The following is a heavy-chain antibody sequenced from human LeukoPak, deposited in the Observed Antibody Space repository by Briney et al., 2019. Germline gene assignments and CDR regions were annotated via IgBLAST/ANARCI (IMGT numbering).Heavy chain of an antibody. Sequence: SQTLSLTCAISGDSVSSNSVTWNWIRQSPSRGLEWLGRTYYKSTWYNDYAVSVRGRITVNPDTSKNQFSLHLNSVTPEDTAVYYCARRLTQYDCFDPWGQGILVTVSS. CDR2: TYYKSTWYN. CDR3: ARRLTQYDCFDP. J-gene: IGHJ5*02. CDR1: GDSVSSNSVT. D-gene: IGHD2-2*01. V-gene: IGHV6-1*01.